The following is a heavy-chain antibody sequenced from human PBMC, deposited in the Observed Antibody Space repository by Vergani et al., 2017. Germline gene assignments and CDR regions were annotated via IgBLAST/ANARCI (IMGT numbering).Heavy chain of an antibody. D-gene: IGHD3-22*01. V-gene: IGHV3-74*01. CDR2: INGDGSIT. CDR1: GFTFSSYW. Sequence: EVQLVESGGGLVQPGGSLRLSCAASGFTFSSYWVHWVRQAPGKGLVWVSRINGDGSITNYADSVKGRFTISRDNAKNTLYLLMNSLRAEDTAVYYCAPDPIYDSSGYYYAVDFWGQGTLVTVSS. J-gene: IGHJ4*02. CDR3: APDPIYDSSGYYYAVDF.